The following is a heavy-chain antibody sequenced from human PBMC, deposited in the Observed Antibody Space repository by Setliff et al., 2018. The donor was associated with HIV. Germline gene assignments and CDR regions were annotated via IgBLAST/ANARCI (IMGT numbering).Heavy chain of an antibody. V-gene: IGHV1-3*01. CDR3: AREVREYRHFDKTYYTYMDV. J-gene: IGHJ6*04. CDR2: INAGNGNT. D-gene: IGHD3-3*01. Sequence: ASVKVSCKASGFTFTSYAIHWVRQAPGQGLEWMGWINAGNGNTKYSQKFQGRVTITRDTSASTAYMELSSLTSEDRAIYYCAREVREYRHFDKTYYTYMDVWGKGPRSPSPQ. CDR1: GFTFTSYA.